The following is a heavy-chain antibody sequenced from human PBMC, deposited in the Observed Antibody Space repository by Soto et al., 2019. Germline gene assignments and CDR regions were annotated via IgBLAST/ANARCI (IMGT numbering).Heavy chain of an antibody. D-gene: IGHD2-2*01. J-gene: IGHJ4*02. CDR3: AREGDIVLVPAAMPHFDY. V-gene: IGHV1-18*01. Sequence: GASVKVSCKASGYTFTSYGISWVRQAPGQGLEWMGWISAYNGNTNYAQKLQGRVTMTTDTSTSTAYMELRSLRSDDTAVYYCAREGDIVLVPAAMPHFDYWGQGTLVTVSS. CDR1: GYTFTSYG. CDR2: ISAYNGNT.